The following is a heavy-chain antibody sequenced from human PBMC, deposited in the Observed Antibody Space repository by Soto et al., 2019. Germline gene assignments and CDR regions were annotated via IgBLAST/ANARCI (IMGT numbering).Heavy chain of an antibody. CDR2: INPNSGGT. Sequence: QVQLVQSGAEVKKPGASVKVSCKASGYTFTGYYMHWVRQAPGQGLEWMGWINPNSGGTNYAQKLRGGVTMTRDTPISTAERELSGWRSDDTAVYYWARPGGYGGYDYSLASGGQGTLVTVSS. CDR1: GYTFTGYY. V-gene: IGHV1-2*02. D-gene: IGHD5-12*01. CDR3: ARPGGYGGYDYSLAS. J-gene: IGHJ4*02.